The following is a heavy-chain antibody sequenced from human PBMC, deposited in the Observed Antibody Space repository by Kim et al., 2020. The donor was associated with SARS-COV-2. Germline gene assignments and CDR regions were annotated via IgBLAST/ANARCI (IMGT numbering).Heavy chain of an antibody. J-gene: IGHJ1*01. V-gene: IGHV3-64D*09. CDR1: GFTFSNYF. Sequence: GGSLRLSCSASGFTFSNYFLQWVRQAPGKGLEYVSGISNNGGSTHYADSVKGRFTISRDNSKNTLYRQMNSLRSEDTAVYYCLTRLLPNWGRGTLVTVSS. CDR2: ISNNGGST. CDR3: LTRLLPN.